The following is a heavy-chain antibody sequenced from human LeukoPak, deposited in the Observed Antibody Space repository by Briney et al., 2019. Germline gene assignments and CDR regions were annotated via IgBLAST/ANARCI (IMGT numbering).Heavy chain of an antibody. J-gene: IGHJ4*02. CDR1: GFTFDDYG. V-gene: IGHV3-20*04. CDR2: INWNGGST. Sequence: GGSLRLSCAASGFTFDDYGMSWVRQAPGKGLEWVSGINWNGGSTVYEDSVKGRFTISRDNAKNSLYLQMNSLRAEDTALYYCARDGYGDYWSDYWGQGTLVTVSS. CDR3: ARDGYGDYWSDY. D-gene: IGHD4-17*01.